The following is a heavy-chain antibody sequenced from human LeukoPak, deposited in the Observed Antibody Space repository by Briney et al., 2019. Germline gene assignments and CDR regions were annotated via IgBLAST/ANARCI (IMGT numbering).Heavy chain of an antibody. J-gene: IGHJ4*02. CDR3: ARHAIASGWYAQPDYFDY. D-gene: IGHD6-19*01. CDR2: ISYRGST. V-gene: IGHV4-59*01. Sequence: SETLSLTCSVSGGSITSYYWSWIRQPPGKGLEWIGYISYRGSTNYNPSLKSRVTISLDTSKNQFSLKVTSVTAADTAVYFCARHAIASGWYAQPDYFDYWGQGTLVTVSS. CDR1: GGSITSYY.